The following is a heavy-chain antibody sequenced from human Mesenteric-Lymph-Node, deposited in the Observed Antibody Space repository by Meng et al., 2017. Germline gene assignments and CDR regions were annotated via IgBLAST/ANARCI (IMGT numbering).Heavy chain of an antibody. V-gene: IGHV4-34*01. J-gene: IGHJ4*02. CDR2: INHSGST. CDR1: GGCVSGYY. D-gene: IGHD5-12*01. CDR3: ARIASGYDLDVDY. Sequence: QERVQQWGAVLLKPADTLSLPCAVYGGCVSGYYWSWIRQPPGKELEWIGEINHSGSTNYIPSLKSRVTISVDTSKNQFSLKLSSVTAADTAVYYCARIASGYDLDVDYWGQGTLVTVSS.